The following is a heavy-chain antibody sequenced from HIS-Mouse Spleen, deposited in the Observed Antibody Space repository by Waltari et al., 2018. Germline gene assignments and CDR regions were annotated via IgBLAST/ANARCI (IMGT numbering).Heavy chain of an antibody. J-gene: IGHJ5*02. Sequence: QVQRVQSGAEVKKHGAAVKVSCKASGYTFTSYDINWVGQATEQGLDWMGWMNPNSGNTGYAQKFQGRVTMTRNTSISTAYMELSSLRSEDTAVYYCARGRLGWFDPWGQGTLVTVSS. CDR1: GYTFTSYD. CDR3: ARGRLGWFDP. V-gene: IGHV1-8*01. CDR2: MNPNSGNT. D-gene: IGHD3-10*01.